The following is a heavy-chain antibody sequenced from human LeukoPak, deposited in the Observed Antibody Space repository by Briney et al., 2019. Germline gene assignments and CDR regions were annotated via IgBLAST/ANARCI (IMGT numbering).Heavy chain of an antibody. Sequence: SESLSLTCTVSGGSISSSSYYWGWIRQPPGKGLEWIGSIYYSGSTYYNPSLKSRVTISVDTSKNQLSLKLSSVTAADTAVYYCASARTSSRSWFTFDYWGQGILVTVSS. CDR2: IYYSGST. CDR1: GGSISSSSYY. CDR3: ASARTSSRSWFTFDY. V-gene: IGHV4-39*01. J-gene: IGHJ4*02. D-gene: IGHD6-13*01.